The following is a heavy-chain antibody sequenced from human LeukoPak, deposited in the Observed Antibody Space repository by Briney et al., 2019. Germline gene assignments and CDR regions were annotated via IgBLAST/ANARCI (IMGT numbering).Heavy chain of an antibody. V-gene: IGHV1-8*01. CDR3: ARRQGYCSGGSCYGYNWFDP. D-gene: IGHD2-15*01. J-gene: IGHJ5*02. CDR1: GYTFTSYD. Sequence: ASVKVSCKASGYTFTSYDINWVRQATGQGLEWMGWMNPNSGNTGYAQKFQGRVTMTRNTSISTAYMELSSLRSEDTAVYCCARRQGYCSGGSCYGYNWFDPWGQGTLVTVSS. CDR2: MNPNSGNT.